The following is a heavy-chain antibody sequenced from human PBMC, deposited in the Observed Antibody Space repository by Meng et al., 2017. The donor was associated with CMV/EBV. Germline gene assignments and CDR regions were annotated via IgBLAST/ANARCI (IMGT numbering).Heavy chain of an antibody. CDR1: GGSIRSYY. J-gene: IGHJ4*02. D-gene: IGHD5-18*01. Sequence: QGRLQGSGPGLVKPSETLSLTCTVSGGSIRSYYWSWIRQPAGKGLEWIGRIYTSGSTNYNPSLKSRVTMSVDTSKNQFSLKLSSVTAADTAVYYCARHGDTAMVVGIDYWGQGTLVTVSS. CDR3: ARHGDTAMVVGIDY. CDR2: IYTSGST. V-gene: IGHV4-4*07.